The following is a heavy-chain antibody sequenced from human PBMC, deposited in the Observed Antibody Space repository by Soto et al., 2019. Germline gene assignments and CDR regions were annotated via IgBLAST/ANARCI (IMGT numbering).Heavy chain of an antibody. V-gene: IGHV3-7*01. CDR1: GFTLSTYW. J-gene: IGHJ4*02. CDR3: ARDRPSGSDILTGYHHPYFDY. D-gene: IGHD3-9*01. Sequence: HPGGSLRLSCAASGFTLSTYWMSWVRQAPGKGLEWVANIKQDGSEKYYVDSVKGRFTISRDNAKNSLYLQMNSLRAEDTAAYYCARDRPSGSDILTGYHHPYFDYWGQGTLVTVSS. CDR2: IKQDGSEK.